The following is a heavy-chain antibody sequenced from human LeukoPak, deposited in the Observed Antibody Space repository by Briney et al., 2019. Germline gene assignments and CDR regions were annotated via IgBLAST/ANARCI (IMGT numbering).Heavy chain of an antibody. CDR2: IYYSGST. Sequence: SETLSLTCTVSGGSISSYYWSWIRQPPGQGLEWIGYIYYSGSTNYNPSLKSRVTISVDTSKNQFSLKLSSVTAADTAVYYCARHLAILSGFDYWGQGNVVTVSS. CDR3: ARHLAILSGFDY. V-gene: IGHV4-59*08. CDR1: GGSISSYY. J-gene: IGHJ4*02. D-gene: IGHD2/OR15-2a*01.